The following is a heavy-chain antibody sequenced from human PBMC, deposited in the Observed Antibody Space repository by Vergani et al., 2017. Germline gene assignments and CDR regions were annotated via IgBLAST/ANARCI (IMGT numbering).Heavy chain of an antibody. CDR2: IGYDGRIK. J-gene: IGHJ4*02. V-gene: IGHV3-30*02. CDR1: GFSFNTYG. CDR3: AKXGRENSDYGYFDY. Sequence: QVQLVETGGGVVQPGGSLRLYCATSGFSFNTYGAHWVRQAPGKGLEWVAFIGYDGRIKYNVDSVKGRFTISRDTSKKTLSLQMRSLRADDTAVYYCAKXGRENSDYGYFDYGGQGTLVTVSS. D-gene: IGHD4-17*01.